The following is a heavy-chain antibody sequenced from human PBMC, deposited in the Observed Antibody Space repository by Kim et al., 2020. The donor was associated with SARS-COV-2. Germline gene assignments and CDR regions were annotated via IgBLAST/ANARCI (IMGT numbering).Heavy chain of an antibody. Sequence: GGSLRLSCAASGFTFSSYAMSWVRQAPGKGLEWVSAISGSGGSTYYADSVKGRFTISRDNSKNTLYLQMNSLRAEDTAVYYCAKDIEDFWSGYYTDYYYGMDVWGQGTTVTVSS. D-gene: IGHD3-3*01. V-gene: IGHV3-23*01. CDR2: ISGSGGST. CDR1: GFTFSSYA. J-gene: IGHJ6*02. CDR3: AKDIEDFWSGYYTDYYYGMDV.